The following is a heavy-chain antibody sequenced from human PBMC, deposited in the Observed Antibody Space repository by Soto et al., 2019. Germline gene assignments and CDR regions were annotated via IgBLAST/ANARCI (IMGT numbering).Heavy chain of an antibody. CDR1: GYTFTDHG. J-gene: IGHJ4*02. Sequence: QIQLVQSGAEVKKPGASVKVSCKASGYTFTDHGISWVRQAPGQGFEWMGWISAYNDYTAYAQKFQGRVTMTTDKYTTTASMELRSLTSDDTALYYCAKDRPRLTQNFLDVYWGQGTLVTVSS. D-gene: IGHD3-16*01. CDR3: AKDRPRLTQNFLDVY. V-gene: IGHV1-18*01. CDR2: ISAYNDYT.